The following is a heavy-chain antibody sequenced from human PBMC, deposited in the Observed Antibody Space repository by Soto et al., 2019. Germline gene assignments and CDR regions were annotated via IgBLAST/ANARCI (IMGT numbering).Heavy chain of an antibody. J-gene: IGHJ5*02. Sequence: SDTLSLTCTVSGGSISSGDYYWSWIRQPPGKGLEWIGYIYYSGSTYYNPSLKSRVTISVDTSKNQFSLKLSSVTAADTAVYYCAREYYYGSERQYNWFDPWGQGTLVSVSS. CDR1: GGSISSGDYY. D-gene: IGHD3-10*01. CDR2: IYYSGST. V-gene: IGHV4-30-4*02. CDR3: AREYYYGSERQYNWFDP.